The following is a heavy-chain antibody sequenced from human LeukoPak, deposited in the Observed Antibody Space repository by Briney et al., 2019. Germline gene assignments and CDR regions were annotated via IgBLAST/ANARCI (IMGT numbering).Heavy chain of an antibody. CDR1: GFTVSSNY. CDR2: TYNSGRT. Sequence: GGSLRLSCAASGFTVSSNYMSWVRQAPGKGLEWVSVTYNSGRTYYADSVKGRFTISRDNSKNTLYLQMNSLRAEDTAVYYCAKDLITGTTGSFDYWGQGTLVTVSS. CDR3: AKDLITGTTGSFDY. V-gene: IGHV3-66*01. D-gene: IGHD1-20*01. J-gene: IGHJ4*02.